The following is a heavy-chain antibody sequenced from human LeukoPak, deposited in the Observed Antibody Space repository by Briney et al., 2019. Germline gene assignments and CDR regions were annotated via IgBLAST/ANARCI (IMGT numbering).Heavy chain of an antibody. CDR1: GFTFSSYG. V-gene: IGHV3-30*02. J-gene: IGHJ5*02. Sequence: GGSLRLSCGASGFTFSSYGMHWVRQAPGKGLEWVAFIRYDGSNKYYADSVKGRFTISRDNAKNSLYLQMNGLRAEDTAAYYCARGATDTTRWFDPWGQGTLVTVSS. CDR2: IRYDGSNK. D-gene: IGHD1-7*01. CDR3: ARGATDTTRWFDP.